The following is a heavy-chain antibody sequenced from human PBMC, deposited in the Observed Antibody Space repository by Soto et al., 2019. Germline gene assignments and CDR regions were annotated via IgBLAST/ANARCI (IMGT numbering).Heavy chain of an antibody. D-gene: IGHD3-22*01. V-gene: IGHV3-21*01. CDR1: GFTFSSYS. CDR2: ISSSSSYI. Sequence: PGGSLRLSCAASGFTFSSYSMNWVRQAPGKGLEWVSSISSSSSYIYYADSVRGRFTISRDNAKNSLYLQMNSLRAEDTAVYYCARARSGYYTYYFDYWGQGTLVTVSS. J-gene: IGHJ4*02. CDR3: ARARSGYYTYYFDY.